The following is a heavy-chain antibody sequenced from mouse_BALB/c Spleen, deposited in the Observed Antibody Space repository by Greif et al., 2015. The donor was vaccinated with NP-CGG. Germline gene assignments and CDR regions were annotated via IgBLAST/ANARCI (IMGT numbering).Heavy chain of an antibody. CDR2: FDPANGNT. CDR3: ARELRLQFAY. CDR1: GYTFSSYW. Sequence: VQLQQPGAELMKPGASVKISCKATGYTFSSYWIEWVKQRPGHGLEWIGRFDPANGNTKYDPKFQGKATITADTSSNTAYLQLSSLTSEDTAVYYCARELRLQFAYWGQGTLVTVSA. V-gene: IGHV14-3*02. J-gene: IGHJ3*01. D-gene: IGHD1-2*01.